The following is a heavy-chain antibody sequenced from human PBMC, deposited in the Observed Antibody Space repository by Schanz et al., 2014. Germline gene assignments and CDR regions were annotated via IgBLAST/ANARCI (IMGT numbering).Heavy chain of an antibody. J-gene: IGHJ6*03. V-gene: IGHV1-69*04. CDR1: GYTFTSYG. CDR2: INPIGGST. CDR3: ARLGTGMAVAGSVIDSYYYYMDV. Sequence: QVQLVQSGAEVKKPGASVKVSCKASGYTFTSYGISWVRQAPGQGLEWMGIINPIGGSTTYAQKFQGRVTIAADKSTSTAYMELSSLRSEDTAVYYCARLGTGMAVAGSVIDSYYYYMDVWGEGTTVTVSS. D-gene: IGHD6-19*01.